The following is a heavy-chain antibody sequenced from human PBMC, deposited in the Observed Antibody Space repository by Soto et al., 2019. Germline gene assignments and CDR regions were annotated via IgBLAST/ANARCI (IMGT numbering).Heavy chain of an antibody. V-gene: IGHV3-73*02. J-gene: IGHJ4*02. D-gene: IGHD2-2*01. CDR2: IRSKANNYAT. CDR3: TSPYCSTTNCYALDF. CDR1: GFTFSGSD. Sequence: EVQLVESGGGLVQPGGSLKLSCAASGFTFSGSDMHWVRQASGKGLEWVGRIRSKANNYATEYAASVKGRVTISRDDSKNTAYLQVNSLRTEDTAVYYCTSPYCSTTNCYALDFWGQGILVTVSS.